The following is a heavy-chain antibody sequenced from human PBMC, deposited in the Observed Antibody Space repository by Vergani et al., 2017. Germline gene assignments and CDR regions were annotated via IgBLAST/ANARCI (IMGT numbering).Heavy chain of an antibody. Sequence: QVQLQESGPGLVKPSQTLSLTCTVSGASISFGGYYWSWIRQHPGKGLEWIGYIYYSGSTSYNPSLKSRFTVSLDTSKNQFSLKVISVTAADTAVYYCACADYYDSRGLPSYWGQGTLVTVSS. V-gene: IGHV4-31*03. CDR3: ACADYYDSRGLPSY. D-gene: IGHD3-22*01. CDR2: IYYSGST. J-gene: IGHJ4*02. CDR1: GASISFGGYY.